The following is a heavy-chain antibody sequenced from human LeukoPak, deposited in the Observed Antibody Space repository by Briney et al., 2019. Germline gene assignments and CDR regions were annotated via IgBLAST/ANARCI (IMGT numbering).Heavy chain of an antibody. CDR2: ISGSSRSI. D-gene: IGHD6-19*01. J-gene: IGHJ4*02. CDR3: AREGENGWSEAFDY. Sequence: GGSLRLSCAASGFTFSRYSMNWVRQAPGKGLEWVSSISGSSRSIYYADSVKGRFTISRDNAKNSLFLQMSSLRAEDTAVYYCAREGENGWSEAFDYWGQGTLVTVSS. V-gene: IGHV3-21*01. CDR1: GFTFSRYS.